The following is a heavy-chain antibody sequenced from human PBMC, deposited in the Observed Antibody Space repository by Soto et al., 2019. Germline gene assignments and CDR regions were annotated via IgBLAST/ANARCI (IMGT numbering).Heavy chain of an antibody. Sequence: PGESLRLSCEGSGYIFTTYWIAWVRQRPGKGLEWIGIIFPGESEVRYNPSFQGHVTISADKSISTAYLQWSSLKASDTAMYYCARHKYSYGLFDPWGQGTLVTVSS. V-gene: IGHV5-51*01. CDR1: GYIFTTYW. J-gene: IGHJ5*02. CDR3: ARHKYSYGLFDP. D-gene: IGHD5-18*01. CDR2: IFPGESEV.